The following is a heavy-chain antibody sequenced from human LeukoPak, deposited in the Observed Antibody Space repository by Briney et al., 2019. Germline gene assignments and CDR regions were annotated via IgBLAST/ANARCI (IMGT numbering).Heavy chain of an antibody. J-gene: IGHJ3*02. V-gene: IGHV5-51*01. CDR1: GYRFTSSW. CDR3: ARGYCSGGSCLDAFDI. Sequence: GESLRISCMGTGYRFTSSWIGWMRQMPGKGLEWMGIIYPGDSDTRYSPSFQGQVTISADKSISTAYPQWSSLKASDTAMYYCARGYCSGGSCLDAFDIWGQGTMVTVSS. D-gene: IGHD2-15*01. CDR2: IYPGDSDT.